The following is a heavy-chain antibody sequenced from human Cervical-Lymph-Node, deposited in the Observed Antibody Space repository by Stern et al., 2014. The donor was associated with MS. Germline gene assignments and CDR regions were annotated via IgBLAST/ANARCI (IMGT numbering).Heavy chain of an antibody. CDR1: GGSFSGYY. CDR2: INHSGST. Sequence: QVQLQQWGAGLLKPSETLSLTCAVYGGSFSGYYWSWIRQPPGKGLEWMGKINHSGSTNYNPSLKSRVTISVDTSKNQFSLKLSSVTAADTAVYYCARLKIEGAYDYWGQGTLVTVSS. CDR3: ARLKIEGAYDY. D-gene: IGHD4/OR15-4a*01. V-gene: IGHV4-34*01. J-gene: IGHJ4*02.